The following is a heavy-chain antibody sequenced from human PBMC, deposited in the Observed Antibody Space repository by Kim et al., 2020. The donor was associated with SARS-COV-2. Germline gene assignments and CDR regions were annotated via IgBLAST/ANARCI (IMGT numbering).Heavy chain of an antibody. CDR3: ARESYDYIWGSYRYFVY. CDR2: IYSGGST. J-gene: IGHJ4*02. Sequence: GGSLRLSCAASGFTVSSNYMSWVRQAPGKGLEWVSVIYSGGSTYYADSVKGRFTISRDNSKNTLYLQMNSLRAEDTAVYYCARESYDYIWGSYRYFVYWGQGTLVTVSS. D-gene: IGHD3-16*02. V-gene: IGHV3-53*01. CDR1: GFTVSSNY.